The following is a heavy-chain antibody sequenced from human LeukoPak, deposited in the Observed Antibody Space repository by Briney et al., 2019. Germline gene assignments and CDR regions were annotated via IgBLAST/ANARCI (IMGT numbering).Heavy chain of an antibody. CDR2: INAGNGNT. Sequence: GASVKVSCKHSGYTFTSYAMHWVSQAPGQRLECMGWINAGNGNTKYSQEFQGRVTITRDTSVSTAYMELRSLRSDDTAVYYCAREMASPRGYFDYWGQGTLVTVSS. CDR3: AREMASPRGYFDY. D-gene: IGHD5-24*01. J-gene: IGHJ4*02. CDR1: GYTFTSYA. V-gene: IGHV1-3*01.